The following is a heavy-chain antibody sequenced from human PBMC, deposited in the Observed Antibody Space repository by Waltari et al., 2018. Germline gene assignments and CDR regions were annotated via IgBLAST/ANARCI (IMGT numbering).Heavy chain of an antibody. V-gene: IGHV4-34*01. D-gene: IGHD3-10*01. J-gene: IGHJ3*01. Sequence: QVQLVESGGGVVQPGRSLRLSCAASGFPFSRYALHWIRQPPGKGLEWIGEINHSGSTNYNPSLKIRVTISVDTSKNQFSLKLSSVTAADTAVYYCARGRYVLLWFGAPFDYWGQGTMVTVSS. CDR3: ARGRYVLLWFGAPFDY. CDR2: INHSGST. CDR1: GFPFSRYA.